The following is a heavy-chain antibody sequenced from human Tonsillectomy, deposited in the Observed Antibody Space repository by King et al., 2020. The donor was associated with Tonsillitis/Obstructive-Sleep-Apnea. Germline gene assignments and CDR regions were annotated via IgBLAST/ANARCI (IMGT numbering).Heavy chain of an antibody. CDR2: IDHSGST. Sequence: VQLQQWGAGLLKPSETLSLTCGVYGGSFSGHYWSCIRQTPGKGLERIGEIDHSGSTNNNPSLKSRVSITVDTSKNQFSLNLNSVTAADTAVYYCARGSAEQDWAFDYWGQGTLVIVSS. D-gene: IGHD3/OR15-3a*01. CDR3: ARGSAEQDWAFDY. CDR1: GGSFSGHY. J-gene: IGHJ4*02. V-gene: IGHV4-34*01.